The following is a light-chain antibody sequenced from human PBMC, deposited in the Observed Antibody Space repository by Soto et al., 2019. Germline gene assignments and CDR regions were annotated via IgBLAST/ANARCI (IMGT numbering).Light chain of an antibody. CDR3: SSYTSSSTLV. J-gene: IGLJ1*01. CDR1: SSDIGGYIL. V-gene: IGLV2-14*02. Sequence: QSVLTQPASVSGSPGQSITISCTGTSSDIGGYILVSWYQQEPGKAPKLMIYEGSKRPSGVSNRFSGSKSGNTASLTISGLQAEDEADYYCSSYTSSSTLVFGTGTKLTVL. CDR2: EGS.